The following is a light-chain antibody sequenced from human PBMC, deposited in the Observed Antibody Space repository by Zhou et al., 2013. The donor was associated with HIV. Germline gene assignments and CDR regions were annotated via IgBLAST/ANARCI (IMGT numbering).Light chain of an antibody. Sequence: DIQMTQSPSSLSASVGDRVTITCQASQDISNFLNWYQQKPGKAPRLLIYDASSLETGVPSRFSGSGSGTQFTLTINSLQPDDFATYYCQQANSSPYTFGGGTRVDIK. J-gene: IGKJ4*01. CDR1: QDISNF. V-gene: IGKV1-33*01. CDR2: DAS. CDR3: QQANSSPYT.